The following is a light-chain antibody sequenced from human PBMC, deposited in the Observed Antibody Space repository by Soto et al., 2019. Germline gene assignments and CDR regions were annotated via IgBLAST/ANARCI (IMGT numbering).Light chain of an antibody. J-gene: IGKJ5*01. CDR2: GAS. Sequence: EIVMTQSPATLSVSPGERATLSCRASQSVNRNYLAWYQQKPGQAPRLLIYGASSRATGIPDRFSGSGSGTDFTLTISRLEPEDFAVYHCQQYDNSPITFGQGTRLEIK. CDR1: QSVNRNY. V-gene: IGKV3-20*01. CDR3: QQYDNSPIT.